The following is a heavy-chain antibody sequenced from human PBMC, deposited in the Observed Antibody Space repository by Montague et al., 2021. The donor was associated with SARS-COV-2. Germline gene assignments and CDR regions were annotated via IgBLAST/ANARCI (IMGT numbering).Heavy chain of an antibody. CDR2: INQDETAK. V-gene: IGHV3-7*01. Sequence: SLRLSCAASVFTSGDYQMTWVRQAPGKGLQWVANINQDETAKTYXXSLKGRFTISRDNAKNSLILQMNSLKDEDTAVYYCARSPRGSGTGWLDYWGQGTLVTVSS. CDR3: ARSPRGSGTGWLDY. D-gene: IGHD3/OR15-3a*01. CDR1: VFTSGDYQ. J-gene: IGHJ4*02.